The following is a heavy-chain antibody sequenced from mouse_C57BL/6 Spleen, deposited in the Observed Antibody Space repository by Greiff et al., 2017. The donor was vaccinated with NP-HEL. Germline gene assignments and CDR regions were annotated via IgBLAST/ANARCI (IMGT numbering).Heavy chain of an antibody. CDR3: ARGGGFAY. V-gene: IGHV1-81*01. J-gene: IGHJ3*01. CDR2: IYPRSGNT. CDR1: GYTFTSYG. Sequence: VQLQQSGAELARPGASVKLSCKASGYTFTSYGISWVKQRPGQGLEWIGEIYPRSGNTYYNEKFKGKATLTADKSSSTAYMELRSLTSEDSAVYFCARGGGFAYWGQGTLVTVSA.